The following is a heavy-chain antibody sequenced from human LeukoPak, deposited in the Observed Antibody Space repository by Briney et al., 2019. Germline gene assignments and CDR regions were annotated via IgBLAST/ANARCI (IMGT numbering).Heavy chain of an antibody. CDR1: VGSIANTNY. CDR3: AREGGFYRPLDY. V-gene: IGHV4-4*02. D-gene: IGHD3-3*01. Sequence: PSETLSLTCSVSVGSIANTNYWTWVSQPPGKGLEWIGEVNLQGSTNYNPSLMGRVAISVDKSDNHISLQLTSVTAADTAVYYCAREGGFYRPLDYSGQGALVTVSS. J-gene: IGHJ4*02. CDR2: VNLQGST.